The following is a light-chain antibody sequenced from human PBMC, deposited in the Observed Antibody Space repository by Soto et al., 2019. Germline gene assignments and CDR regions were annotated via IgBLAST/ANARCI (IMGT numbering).Light chain of an antibody. Sequence: QSALTQPASVSGSPGQSITISCTGTSSDVGGYNYVSWYQQHPGKAPKLMIYEFSNRPSGVSDRFSGSKSGNTASLTISGLQAEDEADYYCSSYTGSRTLVFGTGTKLAVL. V-gene: IGLV2-14*01. J-gene: IGLJ1*01. CDR2: EFS. CDR1: SSDVGGYNY. CDR3: SSYTGSRTLV.